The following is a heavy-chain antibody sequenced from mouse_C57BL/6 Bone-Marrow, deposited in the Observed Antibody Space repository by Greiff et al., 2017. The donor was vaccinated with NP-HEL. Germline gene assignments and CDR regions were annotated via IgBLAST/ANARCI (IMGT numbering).Heavy chain of an antibody. Sequence: EVKVEESGGGLVQPGGSMKLSCAASGFTFSDAWMDWVRQSPEKGLEWVAEIRNKANNHATYYAESVKGRFTISRDDSKSSVYLQMNSLRAEDTGIYYCTRPTIVPTWFAYWGQGTLVTVSA. CDR1: GFTFSDAW. V-gene: IGHV6-6*01. D-gene: IGHD2-5*01. J-gene: IGHJ3*01. CDR3: TRPTIVPTWFAY. CDR2: IRNKANNHAT.